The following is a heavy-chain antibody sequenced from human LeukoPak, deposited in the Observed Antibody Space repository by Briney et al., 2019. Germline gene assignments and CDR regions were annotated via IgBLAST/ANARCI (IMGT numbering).Heavy chain of an antibody. D-gene: IGHD2-21*02. J-gene: IGHJ6*02. Sequence: RASVKVSCKASGGXFSSYAISWVRQAPGQGLEWMGGIIPIFGTANYAQKFQGRVTITADESTSTAYMELSSLRSEDTAVYYCARGVTHDNYYYGMDVWGQGTLVTVSS. CDR3: ARGVTHDNYYYGMDV. CDR1: GGXFSSYA. V-gene: IGHV1-69*13. CDR2: IIPIFGTA.